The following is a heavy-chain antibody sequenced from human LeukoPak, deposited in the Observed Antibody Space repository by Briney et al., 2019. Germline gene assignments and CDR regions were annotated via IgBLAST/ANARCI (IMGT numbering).Heavy chain of an antibody. CDR2: IIPILGIA. D-gene: IGHD5-18*01. J-gene: IGHJ6*02. Sequence: SVKISCKASGGTFSSYAISWVRQAPGQGLEWMGRIIPILGIANYAQKFQGRVTITADKSTSTAYMELSSLRSEDTAVYYCARDERGYSYGSYYYYGMDVWGQGTTVTVSS. CDR1: GGTFSSYA. V-gene: IGHV1-69*04. CDR3: ARDERGYSYGSYYYYGMDV.